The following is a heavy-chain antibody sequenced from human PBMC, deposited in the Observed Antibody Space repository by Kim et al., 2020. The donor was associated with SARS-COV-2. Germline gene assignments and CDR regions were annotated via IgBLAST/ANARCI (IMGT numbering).Heavy chain of an antibody. Sequence: SVKVSCKASGGTFSSYAISWVRQAPGQGLEWMGGIIPIFGTANYAQKFQGRVTITADESTSTAYMELSSLRSEDTAVYYCHLIRYSSGWYRASAFDYWGQGTLVTVSS. CDR2: IIPIFGTA. CDR1: GGTFSSYA. J-gene: IGHJ4*02. CDR3: HLIRYSSGWYRASAFDY. V-gene: IGHV1-69*13. D-gene: IGHD6-19*01.